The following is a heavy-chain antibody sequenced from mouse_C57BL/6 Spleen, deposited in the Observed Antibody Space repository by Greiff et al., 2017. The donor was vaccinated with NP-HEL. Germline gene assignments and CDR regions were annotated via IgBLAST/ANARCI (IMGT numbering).Heavy chain of an antibody. CDR3: ARRDYDRNFDV. D-gene: IGHD2-4*01. Sequence: EVQVVESAGGLVQPGRSMKLSCTASGFTFSDYYMAWVRQVPEKGLEWVANINYDGSSTYYLDSLKSRFIISRDNAKNILYLQMSSLKSEDTATYYCARRDYDRNFDVWGTGTTVTVSS. CDR2: INYDGSST. V-gene: IGHV5-16*02. CDR1: GFTFSDYY. J-gene: IGHJ1*03.